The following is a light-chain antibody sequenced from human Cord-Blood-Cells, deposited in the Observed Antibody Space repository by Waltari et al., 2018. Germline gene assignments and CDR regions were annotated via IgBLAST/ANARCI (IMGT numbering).Light chain of an antibody. CDR1: SRDVGGYNY. V-gene: IGLV2-14*01. CDR2: DVS. Sequence: QSALTQPASVSGSPGQSITISCTGTSRDVGGYNYVSWYQQHPGKAPKLMIYDVSKRPAVVSNRFSGSKSGNTASLTISGLQAEDEADYYCSSYTSSSTLVFGGGTKLTVL. CDR3: SSYTSSSTLV. J-gene: IGLJ3*02.